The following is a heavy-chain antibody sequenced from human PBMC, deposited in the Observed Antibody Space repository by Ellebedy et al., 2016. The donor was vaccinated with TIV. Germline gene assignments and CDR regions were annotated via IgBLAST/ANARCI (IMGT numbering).Heavy chain of an antibody. CDR2: IRQEGDEI. Sequence: PGGSLRLSCAASGFNFRSYWMAWVRHAPGKGLEWFAKIRQEGDEIYYVESVKGRFTISRDNAKNSLFLQMNSLRVEDTAVYYCARRASYGDYAVQVNPWFDPWGQGTLVTVSS. D-gene: IGHD4-17*01. J-gene: IGHJ5*02. CDR3: ARRASYGDYAVQVNPWFDP. V-gene: IGHV3-7*01. CDR1: GFNFRSYW.